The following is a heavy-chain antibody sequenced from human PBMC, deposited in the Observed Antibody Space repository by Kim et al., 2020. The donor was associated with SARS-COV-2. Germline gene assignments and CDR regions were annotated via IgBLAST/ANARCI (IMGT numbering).Heavy chain of an antibody. CDR2: ISYDGSNK. Sequence: GGSLRLSCAASGFTFSSYGMHWVRQAPGKGLEWVAVISYDGSNKYYADSVKGRFTISRDNSKNTLYLQMNSLRAEDTAVYYCSKEGVDTAMDDYWGQGTL. CDR1: GFTFSSYG. CDR3: SKEGVDTAMDDY. V-gene: IGHV3-30*18. J-gene: IGHJ4*02. D-gene: IGHD5-18*01.